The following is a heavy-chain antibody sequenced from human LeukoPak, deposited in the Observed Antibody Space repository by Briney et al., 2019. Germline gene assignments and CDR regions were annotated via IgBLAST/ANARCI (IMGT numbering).Heavy chain of an antibody. CDR3: ARTYYYDSSGYYGDAFDI. D-gene: IGHD3-22*01. Sequence: ASVKVSCEASGYTFTGYYMHWVRQAPGQGLEWMGRINPNSGGTNYAQKFQGRVTMTRDTSISTAYMELSRLRSDDTAVYYCARTYYYDSSGYYGDAFDIWGQGTMVTVSS. J-gene: IGHJ3*02. V-gene: IGHV1-2*06. CDR1: GYTFTGYY. CDR2: INPNSGGT.